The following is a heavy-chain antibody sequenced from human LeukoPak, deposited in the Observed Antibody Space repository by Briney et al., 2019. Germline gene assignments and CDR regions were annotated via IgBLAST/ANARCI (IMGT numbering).Heavy chain of an antibody. V-gene: IGHV4-30-4*01. J-gene: IGHJ5*02. CDR2: IYYSGST. CDR3: ARDYGSSGNWFDP. CDR1: GGSISSGDYY. D-gene: IGHD3-16*01. Sequence: PSQTLSLTCTVSGGSISSGDYYWSWIRQPPGKGLEWIGYIYYSGSTYYNPSLKSRVTISVDTSKNQFSLKLSSVTAADTAVYYCARDYGSSGNWFDPWGQGTLVTVSS.